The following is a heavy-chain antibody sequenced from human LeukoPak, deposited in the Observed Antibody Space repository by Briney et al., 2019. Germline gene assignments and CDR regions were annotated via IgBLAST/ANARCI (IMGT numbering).Heavy chain of an antibody. CDR1: GFTFSSYW. CDR2: ISYDGSNK. J-gene: IGHJ4*02. D-gene: IGHD4-17*01. CDR3: ARADGDYGY. Sequence: PGGSLRLSCAASGFTFSSYWMHWVRQAPGKGLEWVAVISYDGSNKYYADSVKGRFTISRDNSKNTLYLQMDSLRAEDTAVYYCARADGDYGYWGQGTLVTVSS. V-gene: IGHV3-30*03.